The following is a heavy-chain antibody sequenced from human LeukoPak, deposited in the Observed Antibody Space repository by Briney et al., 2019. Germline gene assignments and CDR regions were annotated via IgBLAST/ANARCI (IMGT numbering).Heavy chain of an antibody. Sequence: GGSLRLSCAASGFTFSSYGMSWVRQAPGKGLEWVSAISGSGASTYYADSVKGRFTISRDNSKNTLCLQMNSLRAEDTAVYYCAKDVLRSYYDNSGYFDYWGQGTLVTVSS. J-gene: IGHJ4*02. D-gene: IGHD3-22*01. CDR2: ISGSGAST. CDR3: AKDVLRSYYDNSGYFDY. V-gene: IGHV3-23*01. CDR1: GFTFSSYG.